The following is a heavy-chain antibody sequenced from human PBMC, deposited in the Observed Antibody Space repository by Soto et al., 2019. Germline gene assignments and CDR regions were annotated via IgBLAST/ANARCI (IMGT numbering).Heavy chain of an antibody. Sequence: QVQLVQSGAEVKKPGSSVKDSCKASGGTFSSYAISWVRQAPGQGLEWMGGIIPIFGTANYAQKFQGRVTITADESTSTAYMELSSLRSEDTTVYYCVSYVWGSYPIDYWGQGTLVTVSS. J-gene: IGHJ4*02. V-gene: IGHV1-69*12. CDR3: VSYVWGSYPIDY. D-gene: IGHD3-16*02. CDR1: GGTFSSYA. CDR2: IIPIFGTA.